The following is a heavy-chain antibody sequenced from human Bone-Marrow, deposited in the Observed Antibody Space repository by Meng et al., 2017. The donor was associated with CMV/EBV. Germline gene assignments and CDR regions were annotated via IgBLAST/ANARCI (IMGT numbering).Heavy chain of an antibody. Sequence: SETLSLTCAVYGGSFSGYYWSWIRQPPGKGLEWIGEINHSGSTNYNPSLKSRVTISVDTSKNQFSLKLSSVTAADTAVYYCARDVPAAIFNPYYYYCMDVWGQGTTVTVSS. CDR1: GGSFSGYY. J-gene: IGHJ6*02. CDR2: INHSGST. V-gene: IGHV4-34*01. CDR3: ARDVPAAIFNPYYYYCMDV. D-gene: IGHD2-2*01.